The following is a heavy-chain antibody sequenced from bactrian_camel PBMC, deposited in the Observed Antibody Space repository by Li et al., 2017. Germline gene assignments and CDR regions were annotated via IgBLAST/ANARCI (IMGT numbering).Heavy chain of an antibody. CDR1: EYTNS. D-gene: IGHD2*01. Sequence: SCAASEYTNSMGWFRQAAGKEREGVAAFYVRGGATEYDDSVKGRFTISQDNAKNTVYLPMNSLKPEDTAMYYCAARGPYCYTKLSVRDFTYWGQGTQVTVS. CDR2: FYVRGGAT. J-gene: IGHJ6*01. CDR3: AARGPYCYTKLSVRDFTY. V-gene: IGHV3-3*01.